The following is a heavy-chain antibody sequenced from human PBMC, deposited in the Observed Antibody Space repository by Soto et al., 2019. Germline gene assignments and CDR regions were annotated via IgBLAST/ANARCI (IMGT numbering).Heavy chain of an antibody. D-gene: IGHD2-2*01. CDR1: GFTFSSYS. CDR3: ARESAALNWFDP. Sequence: EVQLVESGGGLVQPGGSLRLSCAASGFTFSSYSMNWVRQAPGKGLEWVSYISSSSSTIYYADPVKGRFTISRDNAKNSLYLQMNSLRDEDTAVYYCARESAALNWFDPWGQGTLVTVSS. V-gene: IGHV3-48*02. J-gene: IGHJ5*02. CDR2: ISSSSSTI.